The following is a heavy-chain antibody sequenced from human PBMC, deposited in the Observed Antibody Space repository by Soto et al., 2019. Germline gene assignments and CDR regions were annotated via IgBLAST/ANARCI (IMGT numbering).Heavy chain of an antibody. Sequence: QVQLVQSGAEVKKPGASVKVSCKASGYTFTSYGIIWVRQAPGQGLEWMGWISAYNGNTHYAQKLQGRVTMTTDTSTRTAYMELRSVRSDATAVYYCARDRGGYALDYWGQGTLVTVSS. CDR3: ARDRGGYALDY. V-gene: IGHV1-18*01. J-gene: IGHJ4*02. D-gene: IGHD5-12*01. CDR1: GYTFTSYG. CDR2: ISAYNGNT.